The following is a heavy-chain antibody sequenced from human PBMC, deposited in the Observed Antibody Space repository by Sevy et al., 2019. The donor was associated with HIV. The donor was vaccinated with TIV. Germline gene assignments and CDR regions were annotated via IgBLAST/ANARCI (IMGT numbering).Heavy chain of an antibody. CDR2: FSFGCGKI. Sequence: GGSLRLSCAASGFTFSNYAMSWVRQAPGKGLEWVSTFSFGCGKINYADSVKGRFTSSRDNSKNTLYLQMNSLRADDTAVYYCAREGCTRPHDYWGQGTLVTVSS. J-gene: IGHJ4*02. CDR3: AREGCTRPHDY. D-gene: IGHD2-8*01. V-gene: IGHV3-23*01. CDR1: GFTFSNYA.